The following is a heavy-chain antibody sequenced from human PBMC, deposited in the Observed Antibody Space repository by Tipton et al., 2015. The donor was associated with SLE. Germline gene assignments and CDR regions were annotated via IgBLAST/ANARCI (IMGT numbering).Heavy chain of an antibody. CDR2: IYYSGST. Sequence: TLSLTCTVSGGSISSGGYYWSWIRQHPGKGLEWIGYIYYSGSTNYNPSLKSRVTISVDTSKNQFSLKLSSVTAADTAVYYCARGGGIRFLEWDYYYMDVWGKGTTVTVSS. D-gene: IGHD3-3*01. CDR1: GGSISSGGYY. V-gene: IGHV4-61*08. J-gene: IGHJ6*03. CDR3: ARGGGIRFLEWDYYYMDV.